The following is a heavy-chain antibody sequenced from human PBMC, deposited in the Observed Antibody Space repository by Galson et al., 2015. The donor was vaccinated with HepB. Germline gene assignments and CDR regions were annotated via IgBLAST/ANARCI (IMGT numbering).Heavy chain of an antibody. CDR2: IGSKANNYAK. Sequence: SLRLSCAASGFTFSGSAMHWVRQTSGKGLEWVGRIGSKANNYAKAYAASVKGRLTISRDDSKNTAYVQMNSLKTEDTDVYYCTRLGDLSGYSSLWGQGTLVTVSS. D-gene: IGHD6-13*01. CDR1: GFTFSGSA. J-gene: IGHJ4*02. CDR3: TRLGDLSGYSSL. V-gene: IGHV3-73*01.